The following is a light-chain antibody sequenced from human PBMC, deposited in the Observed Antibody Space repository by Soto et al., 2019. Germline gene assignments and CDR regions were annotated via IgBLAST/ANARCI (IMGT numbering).Light chain of an antibody. CDR3: QHYNSYPWT. J-gene: IGKJ1*01. CDR2: KAS. CDR1: QSIDSW. Sequence: DIQVTQSPSTLSASVGDRVTITCRASQSIDSWLAWYQQKPGKAPKLLIYKASSLESGVPSRFSGSGSGTEFTLTISSLQPDDFATYYCQHYNSYPWTFGQGTKVEIK. V-gene: IGKV1-5*03.